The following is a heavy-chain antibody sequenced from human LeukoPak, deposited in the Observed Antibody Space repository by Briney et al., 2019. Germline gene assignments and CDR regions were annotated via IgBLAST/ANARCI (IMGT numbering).Heavy chain of an antibody. CDR2: ISSSGSTI. CDR1: GFTFSSYW. D-gene: IGHD3-10*02. J-gene: IGHJ6*04. CDR3: AELGITMIGGV. Sequence: PGGSLRLSCAASGFTFSSYWMNWVRQAPGNGLEWVSYISSSGSTIYYADSVKGRFTISRDNAKNSLYLQMNSLRAEDTAVYYCAELGITMIGGVWGKGTTVTISS. V-gene: IGHV3-48*04.